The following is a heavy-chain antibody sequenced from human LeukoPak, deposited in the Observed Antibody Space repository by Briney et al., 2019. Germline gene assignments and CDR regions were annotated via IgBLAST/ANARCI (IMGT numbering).Heavy chain of an antibody. V-gene: IGHV4-39*07. CDR1: GGSISSSSYY. D-gene: IGHD3-10*01. CDR2: IYYSGST. Sequence: SETLSLTCTVSGGSISSSSYYWGWIRQPPGKGLEWIGSIYYSGSTYYNPSLKSRVTISVDTSKNQFSLKLSSVTAADTAVYYCARVGRDYGSGSYYYYYYYMDVWGKGTTVTVSS. J-gene: IGHJ6*03. CDR3: ARVGRDYGSGSYYYYYYYMDV.